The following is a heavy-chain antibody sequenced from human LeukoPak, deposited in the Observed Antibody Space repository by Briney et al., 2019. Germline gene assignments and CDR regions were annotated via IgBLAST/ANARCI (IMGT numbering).Heavy chain of an antibody. Sequence: SETLSLTCTASGGSISSYYWSWIRQPPGKGLEWIGYIYYSGSTNYNPSLKSRVTISVDTSKNQFSLKLSSVTAADTAVYYCARSTYASSPSDVWGQETTVTVSS. V-gene: IGHV4-59*08. CDR3: ARSTYASSPSDV. J-gene: IGHJ6*02. CDR1: GGSISSYY. D-gene: IGHD2-8*01. CDR2: IYYSGST.